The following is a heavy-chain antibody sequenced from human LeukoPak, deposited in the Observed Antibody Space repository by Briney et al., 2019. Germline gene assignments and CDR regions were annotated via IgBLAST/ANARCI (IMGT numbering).Heavy chain of an antibody. CDR3: AKGGLVVVPSEYYYYMDV. Sequence: GGSLRLSCAASGFTFSSYAMSWVRQAPGKGLEWVSAISGSGGSTYYADSVKGRFTISRDNSKNTLYLQMNGLRADDTAVYYCAKGGLVVVPSEYYYYMDVWGKGTTVTVS. CDR1: GFTFSSYA. J-gene: IGHJ6*03. D-gene: IGHD2-15*01. V-gene: IGHV3-23*01. CDR2: ISGSGGST.